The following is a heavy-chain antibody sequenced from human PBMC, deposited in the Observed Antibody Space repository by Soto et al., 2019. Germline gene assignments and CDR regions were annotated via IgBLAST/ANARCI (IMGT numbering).Heavy chain of an antibody. CDR3: AKMRGRRNYYYYGMDV. CDR1: GFTFSSYG. V-gene: IGHV3-30*18. CDR2: ISYDGSNK. Sequence: GSLRLSCAASGFTFSSYGMHWVRQAPGKGLEWVAVISYDGSNKYYADSVKGRFTISRDNSKNTLYLQMNSLRAEDTAVYYCAKMRGRRNYYYYGMDVWGQGTTVTVSS. D-gene: IGHD2-15*01. J-gene: IGHJ6*02.